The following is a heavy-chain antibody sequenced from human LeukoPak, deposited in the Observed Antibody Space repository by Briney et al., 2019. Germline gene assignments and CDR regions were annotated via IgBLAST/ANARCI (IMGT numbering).Heavy chain of an antibody. V-gene: IGHV4-4*07. J-gene: IGHJ4*02. CDR1: GGXVSSYY. D-gene: IGHD4-17*01. Sequence: PSETLSLTCYVSGGXVSSYYCSWIRQPAGKGLEWIGRIYPSGTTHYNPSLKSRVTMSVDTSKNQFSLKLTSVTAADTAVYYCADDYGDWGQGTLVTVSS. CDR2: IYPSGTT. CDR3: ADDYGD.